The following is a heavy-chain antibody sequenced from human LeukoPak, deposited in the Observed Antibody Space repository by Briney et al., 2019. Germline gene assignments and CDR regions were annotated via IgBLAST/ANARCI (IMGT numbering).Heavy chain of an antibody. Sequence: PSETLSLTCTVSGGSISGYYWSWIRQPPGKGLEWIGYIHYTGSTNYSPSLYSRVTISLDTSKNQFSLSLSSVSAADTAVYYCARMGAIAGASANPDYWGQGTLVTVSS. CDR1: GGSISGYY. V-gene: IGHV4-59*01. D-gene: IGHD4/OR15-4a*01. CDR3: ARMGAIAGASANPDY. J-gene: IGHJ4*02. CDR2: IHYTGST.